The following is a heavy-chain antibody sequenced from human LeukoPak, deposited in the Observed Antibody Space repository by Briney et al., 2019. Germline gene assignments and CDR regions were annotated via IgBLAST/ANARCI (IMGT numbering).Heavy chain of an antibody. J-gene: IGHJ4*02. V-gene: IGHV1-18*01. CDR3: AREGTQQAAYCGGDCYFSPPDY. Sequence: GASVKVSCKASGYTFTSYGISWVRQAPGQGLEWMGWISAYNGNTNYAQKLQGRVTMTTDTSTSTAYMELRSLRSDGTAVYYCAREGTQQAAYCGGDCYFSPPDYWGQGTLVTVSS. CDR2: ISAYNGNT. D-gene: IGHD2-21*02. CDR1: GYTFTSYG.